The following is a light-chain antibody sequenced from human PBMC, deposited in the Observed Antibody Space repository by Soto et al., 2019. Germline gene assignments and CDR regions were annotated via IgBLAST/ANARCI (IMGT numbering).Light chain of an antibody. CDR3: QSYDSSLSGYV. V-gene: IGLV1-40*01. J-gene: IGLJ1*01. CDR1: SSNFGAGYD. Sequence: QSVLTQPPSVSGAPGQRVTISCTGSSSNFGAGYDVHWYQQLRGTAPKLLIYGNSNRPSGVPDRFSGSKSGTSASLAITGLQAEDEADYYCQSYDSSLSGYVFGTGTKVTVL. CDR2: GNS.